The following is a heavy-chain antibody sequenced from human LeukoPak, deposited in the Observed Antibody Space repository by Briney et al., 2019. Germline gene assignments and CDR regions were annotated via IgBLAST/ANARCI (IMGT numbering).Heavy chain of an antibody. CDR3: TRDPGTMLRGSRRGYDDYYYYMDV. Sequence: SVKVSCKASGGTFISYAISWVRQAPGQGLEWMGGIIPIFGTANYEQKFQGRVTITSDKSTSTAYMELSSLRSEDTAVYYCTRDPGTMLRGSRRGYDDYYYYMDVWGKGTTVTISS. V-gene: IGHV1-69*06. J-gene: IGHJ6*03. D-gene: IGHD3-10*01. CDR2: IIPIFGTA. CDR1: GGTFISYA.